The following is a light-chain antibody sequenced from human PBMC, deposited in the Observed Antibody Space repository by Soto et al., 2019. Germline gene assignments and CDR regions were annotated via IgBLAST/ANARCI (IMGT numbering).Light chain of an antibody. CDR1: QSVSSSY. CDR2: GAS. Sequence: EIVLTQSPGTLSLSPGERATLSCRASQSVSSSYLAWYQQKPGQAPRLLIYGASSRATGIPDTFSASGSGTDFTLTISRLEPEDFAVYYCQQYGSSPRTFGPGTKVDI. V-gene: IGKV3-20*01. CDR3: QQYGSSPRT. J-gene: IGKJ3*01.